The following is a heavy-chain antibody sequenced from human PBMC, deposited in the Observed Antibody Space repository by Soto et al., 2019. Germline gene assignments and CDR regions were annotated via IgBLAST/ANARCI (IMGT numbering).Heavy chain of an antibody. D-gene: IGHD2-15*01. V-gene: IGHV4-30-2*01. J-gene: IGHJ4*02. CDR3: ARGGLLGSDGGATCHNSFDY. Sequence: SETLSLTCGVSDGSISSGGYSCIWIRQPPGKGLEWIGYIYQSGSTFYNPSLKSRVTISLDKSKNQFSLNLSSVTAADTAVYYCARGGLLGSDGGATCHNSFDYWGQGALVTVSS. CDR1: DGSISSGGYS. CDR2: IYQSGST.